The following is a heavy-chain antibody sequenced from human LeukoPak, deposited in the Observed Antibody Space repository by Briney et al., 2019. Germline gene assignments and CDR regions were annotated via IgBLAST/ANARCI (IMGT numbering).Heavy chain of an antibody. CDR1: GGSFRGDF. Sequence: PSETLSLTCAVDGGSFRGDFWGWVRQTPGKWLEWLGESTHNGGNNYMQSLSGRVSVFQDVSKNQFSLKLSSVTAADTGVYYCARGNSGSHWGDHYFYMDVWGKGTTVIVSS. CDR2: STHNGGN. V-gene: IGHV4-34*01. CDR3: ARGNSGSHWGDHYFYMDV. J-gene: IGHJ6*03. D-gene: IGHD1-26*01.